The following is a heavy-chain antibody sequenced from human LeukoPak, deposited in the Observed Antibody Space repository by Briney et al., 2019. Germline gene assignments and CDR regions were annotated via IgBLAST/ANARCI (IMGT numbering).Heavy chain of an antibody. D-gene: IGHD7-27*01. J-gene: IGHJ4*02. Sequence: ASVRVSCKASGYTFTGYYIHWVRQAPGQGLEWMGWINPNSGGTNYAHKFQGRVTMTRDTSINTAYMELSRLRSDDTAVYYCARDLKTANWGSNHPFDYWGQGTLVTVSS. CDR2: INPNSGGT. CDR3: ARDLKTANWGSNHPFDY. V-gene: IGHV1-2*07. CDR1: GYTFTGYY.